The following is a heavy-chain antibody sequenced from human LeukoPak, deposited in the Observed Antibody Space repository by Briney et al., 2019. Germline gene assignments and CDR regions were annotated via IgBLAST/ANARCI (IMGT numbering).Heavy chain of an antibody. CDR3: TSPIAVVGTGYYYYMDV. Sequence: GGSLRPSCAASGFTFSGSAMHWVRQASGKGLEWVGRIRSKANSYATAYAASVKGRFTISRDDSKNTAYLQMNSLKTEDTAVYYCTSPIAVVGTGYYYYMDVWGKGTTVTVSS. V-gene: IGHV3-73*01. CDR2: IRSKANSYAT. CDR1: GFTFSGSA. J-gene: IGHJ6*03. D-gene: IGHD6-19*01.